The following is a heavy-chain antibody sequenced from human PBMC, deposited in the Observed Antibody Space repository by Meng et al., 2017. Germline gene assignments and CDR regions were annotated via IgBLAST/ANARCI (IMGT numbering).Heavy chain of an antibody. Sequence: SGPTLVKPTQTLTLTCTFSGFSLSTSGVGVGWIRQPPGKALEWLALIYWNDDKRYSPSLKSRLTITKDTSKNQVVLTMTNMDPVDTATYYCAHSGYYDSSGYYYFDYWGQGTLVTLYS. V-gene: IGHV2-5*01. D-gene: IGHD3-22*01. J-gene: IGHJ4*02. CDR2: IYWNDDK. CDR3: AHSGYYDSSGYYYFDY. CDR1: GFSLSTSGVG.